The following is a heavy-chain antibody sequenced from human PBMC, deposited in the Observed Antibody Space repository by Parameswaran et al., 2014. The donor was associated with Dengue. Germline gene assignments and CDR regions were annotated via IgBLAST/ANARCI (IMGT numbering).Heavy chain of an antibody. Sequence: SVKVSCKASGGTFSSYAISWVRQAPGQGLEWMGGIIPIFGTANYAQKFQGRVTITADESTSTAYMELSSLRSEDTAVYYCARVPTGTTWFDPWGQGTLVTVSS. V-gene: IGHV1-69*13. CDR1: GGTFSSYA. J-gene: IGHJ5*02. CDR2: IIPIFGTA. D-gene: IGHD1-7*01. CDR3: ARVPTGTTWFDP.